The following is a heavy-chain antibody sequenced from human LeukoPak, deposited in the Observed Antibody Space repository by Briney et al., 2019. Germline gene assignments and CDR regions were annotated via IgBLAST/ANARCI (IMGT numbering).Heavy chain of an antibody. CDR1: GFTFSSYE. Sequence: GGSLRLSRAASGFTFSSYEMNWVRQAPGKGLEWVSYISSSGSTIYYADSVKGRFTISRDNAKNSLYLQMNSLRAEDTAGYYCARARWVGSSSRFDYWGQGTLVTVSS. CDR3: ARARWVGSSSRFDY. D-gene: IGHD6-6*01. J-gene: IGHJ4*02. CDR2: ISSSGSTI. V-gene: IGHV3-48*03.